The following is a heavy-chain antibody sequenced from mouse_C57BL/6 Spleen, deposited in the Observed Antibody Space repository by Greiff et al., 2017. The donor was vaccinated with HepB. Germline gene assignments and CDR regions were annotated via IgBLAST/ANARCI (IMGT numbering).Heavy chain of an antibody. CDR2: IDPETGGT. CDR3: TRRDGNSYYFDY. CDR1: GYTFTDYE. D-gene: IGHD2-1*01. J-gene: IGHJ2*01. Sequence: QVHVKQSGAELVRPGASVTLSCKASGYTFTDYEMHWVKQTPVHGLEWIGAIDPETGGTAYNQKFKGKAILTADKSSSTAYMELRSLTSEDSAVYYCTRRDGNSYYFDYWGQGTTLTVSS. V-gene: IGHV1-15*01.